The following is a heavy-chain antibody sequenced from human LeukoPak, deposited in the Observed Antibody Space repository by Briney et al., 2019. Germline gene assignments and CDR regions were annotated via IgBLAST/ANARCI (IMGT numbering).Heavy chain of an antibody. D-gene: IGHD3-16*01. V-gene: IGHV4-30-2*01. CDR3: ASARVGIGGFDY. J-gene: IGHJ4*02. Sequence: PSETLSLTCAVSGGSISSGGYSWSWIRQPPGKGLEWIGYIYHSGSTYYNPSLKSRVTISVDRSKNQFSLKLSSVTAADTAVYYCASARVGIGGFDYWGQGTLVTVSS. CDR1: GGSISSGGYS. CDR2: IYHSGST.